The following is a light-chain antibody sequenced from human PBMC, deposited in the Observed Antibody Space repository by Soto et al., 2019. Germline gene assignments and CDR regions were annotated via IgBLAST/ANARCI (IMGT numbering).Light chain of an antibody. Sequence: EIVMTQSPATLSVSPGETATLSCRASQSVAGNLAWYQQKPGQPPRLLIYDVSNSATGIPARFSDSGXATEFTLTISSLEPEDFEVYYCQQRYNWLIAFGQGTRLEIK. CDR1: QSVAGN. CDR3: QQRYNWLIA. J-gene: IGKJ5*01. CDR2: DVS. V-gene: IGKV3D-11*02.